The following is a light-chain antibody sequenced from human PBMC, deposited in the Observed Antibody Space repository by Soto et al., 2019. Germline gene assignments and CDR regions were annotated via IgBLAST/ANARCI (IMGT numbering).Light chain of an antibody. CDR2: DAS. Sequence: EIVMTQTPATLSVSPGERATLSCRASQSVSSNLAWYQQKPGQAPRLLIYDASNRATGIPVRFSGSGSGTDFTLTISSLEPEDFAVYYCQQRTNWPPTFGQGTRLEIK. CDR1: QSVSSN. J-gene: IGKJ5*01. V-gene: IGKV3-11*01. CDR3: QQRTNWPPT.